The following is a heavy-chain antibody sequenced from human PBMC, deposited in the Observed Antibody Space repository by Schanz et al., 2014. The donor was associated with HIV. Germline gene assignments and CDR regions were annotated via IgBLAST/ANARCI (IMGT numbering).Heavy chain of an antibody. J-gene: IGHJ2*01. Sequence: QVQLVESGGGVVQPGRSLRLSCAASGFTFSSYGMHWARQAPGKGLEWVAVIWDDGSDKYYGDSVKGRFTISRDASKNALYLQMNSLRAEDTAVYYCALSRPSGYGGSWYFDLWGRGTLVAVSS. D-gene: IGHD2-15*01. V-gene: IGHV3-33*01. CDR1: GFTFSSYG. CDR3: ALSRPSGYGGSWYFDL. CDR2: IWDDGSDK.